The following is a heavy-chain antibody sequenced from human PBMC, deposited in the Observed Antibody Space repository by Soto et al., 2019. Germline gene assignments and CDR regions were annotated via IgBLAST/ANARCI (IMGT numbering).Heavy chain of an antibody. CDR3: ARSYSSSWHRDAFDI. CDR2: IYYSGST. CDR1: GGSISSYY. J-gene: IGHJ3*02. D-gene: IGHD6-13*01. V-gene: IGHV4-59*08. Sequence: QVQLQESGPGLVKPSETLSLTCTVSGGSISSYYWSWIRQPPGKGLEWIGYIYYSGSTNYNPSLKSRVTISVDTSKNQFSLKLSSVTAADTAVYYCARSYSSSWHRDAFDIWGQGTMVTVSS.